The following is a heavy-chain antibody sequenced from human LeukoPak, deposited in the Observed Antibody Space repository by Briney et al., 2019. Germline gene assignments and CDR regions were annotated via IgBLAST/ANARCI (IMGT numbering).Heavy chain of an antibody. CDR1: GYMFTKYY. Sequence: ASVKVSCKASGYMFTKYYMHWVRQAPGQGLEWMGTINPNGGDTYYAQKFQGRVTMTTDTSTTTVYMELSSLRSEDTAVYYCTIPRSIAYYDRAFDSWGQGTLVTVSS. CDR2: INPNGGDT. D-gene: IGHD3-10*02. V-gene: IGHV1-46*03. J-gene: IGHJ5*01. CDR3: TIPRSIAYYDRAFDS.